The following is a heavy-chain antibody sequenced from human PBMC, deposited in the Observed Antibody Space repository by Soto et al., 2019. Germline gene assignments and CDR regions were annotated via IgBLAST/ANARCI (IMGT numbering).Heavy chain of an antibody. Sequence: GASVKVSCKASGYTFTSYGMSWVRQAPGQGLEGMGWISAYNGNTNYAQKLQGRVTMTTDTSTSTAYMELRSLRSDDTDVYYCARVYCSGGSCYPLHHWFDSWGPVTMVTVSS. J-gene: IGHJ5*01. CDR3: ARVYCSGGSCYPLHHWFDS. CDR1: GYTFTSYG. D-gene: IGHD2-15*01. V-gene: IGHV1-18*04. CDR2: ISAYNGNT.